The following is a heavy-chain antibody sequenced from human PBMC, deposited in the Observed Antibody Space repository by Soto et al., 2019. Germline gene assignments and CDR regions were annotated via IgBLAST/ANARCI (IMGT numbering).Heavy chain of an antibody. J-gene: IGHJ5*02. Sequence: GRYRILSWAASGLTLSRYEMNWVRQAPGKGLEWVSYISSSGSTIYYADSVKGRFTISRDNAKKSLFLQMSSLRDEDTAVYYCASDCNGDCSPDLTYSWGRGNLV. CDR1: GLTLSRYE. D-gene: IGHD2-21*02. CDR3: ASDCNGDCSPDLTYS. V-gene: IGHV3-48*03. CDR2: ISSSGSTI.